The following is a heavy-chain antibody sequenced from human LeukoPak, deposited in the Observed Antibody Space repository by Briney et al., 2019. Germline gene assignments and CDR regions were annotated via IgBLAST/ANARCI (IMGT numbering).Heavy chain of an antibody. CDR2: IYTSGST. J-gene: IGHJ4*02. Sequence: SETLSLTCTFSGGSINNYYWTWIRQPAGKGLEYIGRIYTSGSTYYNPYFQSRVTMSIDTSKNQFSLILNPVTAADTAVYYCARDSYYYDSSGYYILDYWGQGTLVTVSS. D-gene: IGHD3-22*01. CDR3: ARDSYYYDSSGYYILDY. CDR1: GGSINNYY. V-gene: IGHV4-4*07.